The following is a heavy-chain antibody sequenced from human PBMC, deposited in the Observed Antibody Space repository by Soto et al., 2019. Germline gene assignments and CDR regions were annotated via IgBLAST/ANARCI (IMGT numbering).Heavy chain of an antibody. CDR1: GYTFTGYY. CDR3: ARGQDDFWSGYYQVYYYYGMDV. D-gene: IGHD3-3*01. V-gene: IGHV1-3*01. Sequence: ASVKVSCKASGYTFTGYYMHWVRQAPGQGLEWMGWINAGNGNTKYSQKFQGRVTITRDTSASTAYMELSSLRSEDTAVYYCARGQDDFWSGYYQVYYYYGMDVWGQGTTVTVSS. CDR2: INAGNGNT. J-gene: IGHJ6*02.